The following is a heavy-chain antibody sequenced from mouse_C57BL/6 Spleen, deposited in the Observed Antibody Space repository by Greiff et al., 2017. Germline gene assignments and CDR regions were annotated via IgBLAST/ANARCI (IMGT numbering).Heavy chain of an antibody. CDR2: IDPSDSET. D-gene: IGHD4-1*01. V-gene: IGHV1-52*01. CDR3: ARGGTGTAWFAY. J-gene: IGHJ3*01. Sequence: QVQLKQPGAELVRPGSSVKLSCKASGYTFPSYWMHWVKQRPIQGLEWSGNIDPSDSETHYNQKFKDKATLTVDKSSSTAYMQLSSLTSEDSAVYYCARGGTGTAWFAYWGQGTLVTVSA. CDR1: GYTFPSYW.